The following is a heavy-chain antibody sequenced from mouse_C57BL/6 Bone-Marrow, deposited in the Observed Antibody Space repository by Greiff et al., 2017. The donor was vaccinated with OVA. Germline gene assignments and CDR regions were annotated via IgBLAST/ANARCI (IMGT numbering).Heavy chain of an antibody. CDR1: GYTFTSYW. CDR3: ARWDGYYVSWFAY. D-gene: IGHD2-3*01. J-gene: IGHJ3*01. Sequence: QVQLKQPGAELVKPGASVKLSCKASGYTFTSYWMHWVKQRPGQGLEWIGMIHPNSGSTNYNEKFKSKATLTVDKSSSTAYMQLSSLTSEDSAVYYCARWDGYYVSWFAYWGQGTLVTVSA. V-gene: IGHV1-64*01. CDR2: IHPNSGST.